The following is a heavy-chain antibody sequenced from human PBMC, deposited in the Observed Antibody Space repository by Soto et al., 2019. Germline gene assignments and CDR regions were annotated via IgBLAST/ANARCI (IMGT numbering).Heavy chain of an antibody. J-gene: IGHJ3*02. V-gene: IGHV1-18*04. Sequence: QVQLVQSGAEVKKPGSSVKVSCKASGYTFTSYGISWVRQAPGQGLEWMGWISAYNGNTNYAQKLQGRVTMTTDTSTSTAYMELRSLRSDDTAVYYCARDGYCTNGVCYRRPFDIWGQGTMVTVSS. CDR3: ARDGYCTNGVCYRRPFDI. CDR1: GYTFTSYG. CDR2: ISAYNGNT. D-gene: IGHD2-8*01.